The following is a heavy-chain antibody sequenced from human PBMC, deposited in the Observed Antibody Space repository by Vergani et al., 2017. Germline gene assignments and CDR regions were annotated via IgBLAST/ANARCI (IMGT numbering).Heavy chain of an antibody. CDR3: ARRPRGVVKTPDAFDI. CDR1: GGSISSGGYY. J-gene: IGHJ3*02. CDR2: IYYSGST. D-gene: IGHD2-2*01. Sequence: QVQLQESGPGLVKPSQTLSLTCTVSGGSISSGGYYWSWIRQHPGKGLEWIGYIYYSGSTYYNPSLKSRVTISADKSISTAYRQWSSLKASDTAMYYCARRPRGVVKTPDAFDIWGQGTMVTVSS. V-gene: IGHV4-31*03.